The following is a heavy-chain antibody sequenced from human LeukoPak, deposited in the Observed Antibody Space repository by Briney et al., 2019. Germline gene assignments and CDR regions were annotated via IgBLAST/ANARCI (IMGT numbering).Heavy chain of an antibody. CDR3: ARDAGTWGYGYNFDC. CDR1: GFTFSSYG. J-gene: IGHJ4*02. V-gene: IGHV3-30*03. D-gene: IGHD1-1*01. Sequence: PGGSLRLSCAASGFTFSSYGMHWVRQAPGKGLEWVAVVSFDGSNTHYADSVKGRFTVSRDNSKNTLYPQMTSLRADDTAVYYCARDAGTWGYGYNFDCWGQGTLVTVSS. CDR2: VSFDGSNT.